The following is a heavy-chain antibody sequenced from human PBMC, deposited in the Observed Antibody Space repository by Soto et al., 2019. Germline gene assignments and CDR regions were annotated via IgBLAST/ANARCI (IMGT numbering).Heavy chain of an antibody. CDR1: GGSISSGGYS. CDR3: ARAPDR. V-gene: IGHV4-30-2*01. Sequence: QLQLQESGSGLVKPSQTLSLTCAVSGGSISSGGYSWSWIRQPPGKGLEWIGYIYHSGSTYYNPSLKSRVPIPVDRSKNHFARKLSSGPPADTAVYYCARAPDRGGQGTLVTVSS. J-gene: IGHJ5*02. CDR2: IYHSGST.